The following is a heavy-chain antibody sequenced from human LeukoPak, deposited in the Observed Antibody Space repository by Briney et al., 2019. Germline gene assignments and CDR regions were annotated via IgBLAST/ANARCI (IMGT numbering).Heavy chain of an antibody. D-gene: IGHD2-15*01. Sequence: GGSLRLSCAASGFTFSSYAMSWVRQAPGKGLEWVSAISGSGGSTYYANSVKGRFTISRDNSKNTLYLQMNSLRAEDTAVYYCARGYCSGGSCYPGVDFWGQGTLVTVSS. CDR1: GFTFSSYA. J-gene: IGHJ4*02. V-gene: IGHV3-23*01. CDR3: ARGYCSGGSCYPGVDF. CDR2: ISGSGGST.